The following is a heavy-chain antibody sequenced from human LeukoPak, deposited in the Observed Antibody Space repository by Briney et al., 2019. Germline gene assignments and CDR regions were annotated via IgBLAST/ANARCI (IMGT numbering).Heavy chain of an antibody. V-gene: IGHV1-46*01. D-gene: IGHD3-22*01. CDR3: ARGGYYDSSGYYWGSRAFDI. Sequence: ASVKVSCKASGYTFTSYYMHWVRQAPGQELEWMGIINPSGGSTSYAQKFQGRVTMTRDMSTSTVYMELSSLRSEDTAVYYCARGGYYDSSGYYWGSRAFDIWGQGTMVTVSS. CDR1: GYTFTSYY. CDR2: INPSGGST. J-gene: IGHJ3*02.